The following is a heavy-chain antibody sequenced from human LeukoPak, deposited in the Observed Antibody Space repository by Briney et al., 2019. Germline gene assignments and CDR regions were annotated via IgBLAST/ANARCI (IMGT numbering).Heavy chain of an antibody. CDR1: GGSISSGGYS. Sequence: SQTLSLTCAVSGGSISSGGYSWSWIRQPPGKGLEWIGYIYHSGSTYYNPSLKSRVIISVDRSKNQFSLKLSSVTAADTAVYYCARGYGDYVPGPFDYWGQGTLVTVSS. CDR2: IYHSGST. D-gene: IGHD4-17*01. CDR3: ARGYGDYVPGPFDY. J-gene: IGHJ4*02. V-gene: IGHV4-30-2*01.